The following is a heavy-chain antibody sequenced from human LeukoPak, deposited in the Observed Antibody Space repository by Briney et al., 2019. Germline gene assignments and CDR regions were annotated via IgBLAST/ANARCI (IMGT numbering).Heavy chain of an antibody. D-gene: IGHD2-21*02. J-gene: IGHJ6*02. CDR2: ISSSSSTI. Sequence: GGSLRLSCAASGLTVSSYSMNWVRQAPGKGLEWVSYISSSSSTIYYADSVKGRFTISRDNAKNSLYLQMNSLRAEDTAVYYCARDLAYCGGDCSMDVWGQGTTVTVSS. V-gene: IGHV3-48*01. CDR3: ARDLAYCGGDCSMDV. CDR1: GLTVSSYS.